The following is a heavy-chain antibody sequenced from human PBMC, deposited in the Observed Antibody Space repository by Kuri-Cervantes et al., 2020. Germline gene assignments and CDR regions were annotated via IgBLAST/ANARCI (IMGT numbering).Heavy chain of an antibody. J-gene: IGHJ4*02. D-gene: IGHD3-10*01. CDR3: ARGGLLWFGELLPFDY. CDR1: GGSISSYY. CDR2: IYHSGST. V-gene: IGHV4-59*12. Sequence: ESLKISCTVSGGSISSYYWSWIRQPPGKGLEWIGEIYHSGSTNYNPSLKSRVTISVDKSKNQFSLKLSSVTAADTAVYYCARGGLLWFGELLPFDYWGQGTLVTVSS.